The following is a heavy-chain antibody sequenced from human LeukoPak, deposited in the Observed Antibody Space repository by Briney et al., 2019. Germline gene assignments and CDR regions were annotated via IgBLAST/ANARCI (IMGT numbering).Heavy chain of an antibody. Sequence: GGSLRLSSAASGFTFSSYSMNWVRQAPGKGLEWVSSISSSSSYIYYADSVKGRFTISRDNAKNSLYLQMNSLRAEDTAVYYCARGASGYYDSSGYYNWGQGTLVTVSS. CDR1: GFTFSSYS. V-gene: IGHV3-21*01. CDR2: ISSSSSYI. J-gene: IGHJ4*02. D-gene: IGHD3-22*01. CDR3: ARGASGYYDSSGYYN.